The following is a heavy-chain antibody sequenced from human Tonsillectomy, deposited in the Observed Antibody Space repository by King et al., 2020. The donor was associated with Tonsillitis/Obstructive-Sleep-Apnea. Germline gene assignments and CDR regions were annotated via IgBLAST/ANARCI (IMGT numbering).Heavy chain of an antibody. D-gene: IGHD3-9*01. J-gene: IGHJ4*01. CDR1: GFTFSSYA. CDR3: AKAGEDEIWTDSIDTSFFDY. CDR2: ISGSGGST. Sequence: VQLVQSGGGLVQPGGSLRLSCAASGFTFSSYAMSWVRQAPGKGLEWVSVISGSGGSTYYADSVKGRFTISRDNSKNTLYVQMNSLRAEDTAVYYCAKAGEDEIWTDSIDTSFFDYWGQGTLVTVSS. V-gene: IGHV3-23*04.